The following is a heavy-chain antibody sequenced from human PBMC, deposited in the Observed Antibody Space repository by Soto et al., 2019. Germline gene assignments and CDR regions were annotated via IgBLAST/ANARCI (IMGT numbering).Heavy chain of an antibody. V-gene: IGHV3-23*01. J-gene: IGHJ6*02. CDR3: AKNSVNSVQGGCMDV. CDR2: ISGSGGST. Sequence: EVQLLESGGGLVQPGWSLRLSCAASGFTFSSYAMSWVRQAPGKGLEWVAVISGSGGSTYYADSVKGRFTISRDNSKNTLYLQMNSLRAEDTAVYYCAKNSVNSVQGGCMDVWGQGTTVTVSS. CDR1: GFTFSSYA. D-gene: IGHD1-26*01.